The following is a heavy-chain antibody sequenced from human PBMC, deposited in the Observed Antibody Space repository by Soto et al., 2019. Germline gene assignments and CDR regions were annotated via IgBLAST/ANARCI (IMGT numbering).Heavy chain of an antibody. J-gene: IGHJ6*02. D-gene: IGHD2-2*01. CDR2: IIPIFGTA. V-gene: IGHV1-69*13. CDR1: GGTFSSYA. Sequence: SVKVSCKASGGTFSSYAISWVRQAPGQGLEWMGGIIPIFGTANYAQKFQGRVTITADESTSTAYMELSSLRSEDTAVYYCARADLGYCSSTSCYGYYYYGMDVWGQGTTVTVSS. CDR3: ARADLGYCSSTSCYGYYYYGMDV.